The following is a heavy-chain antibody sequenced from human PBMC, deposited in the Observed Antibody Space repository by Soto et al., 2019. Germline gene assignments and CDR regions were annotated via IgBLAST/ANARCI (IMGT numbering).Heavy chain of an antibody. CDR3: GRTAPGNARIY. D-gene: IGHD6-13*01. V-gene: IGHV4-34*01. CDR1: GGSFSGYY. Sequence: SETLSLTCAVYGGSFSGYYWSWIRQPPGKGLEWIGEINHSGSTNYNPSLKSRVTISVDTSKNQFSLKLASVTAADTAVYYSGRTAPGNARIYWGQGTLVTVSS. CDR2: INHSGST. J-gene: IGHJ4*02.